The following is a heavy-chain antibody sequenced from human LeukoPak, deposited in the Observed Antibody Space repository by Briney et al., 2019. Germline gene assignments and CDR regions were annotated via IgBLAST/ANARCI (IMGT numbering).Heavy chain of an antibody. CDR1: GYTLTDLF. V-gene: IGHV1-24*01. CDR2: FDPDDGET. CDR3: ATDFSTNIH. J-gene: IGHJ4*02. Sequence: ASVKVSCKVSGYTLTDLFMHWVRQAPGKGLEWMGGFDPDDGETIYAQKFQGRVTMTEDTSTDTAYMELSSLRSDATAVYYCATDFSTNIHWGQGALGTASS. D-gene: IGHD2-2*01.